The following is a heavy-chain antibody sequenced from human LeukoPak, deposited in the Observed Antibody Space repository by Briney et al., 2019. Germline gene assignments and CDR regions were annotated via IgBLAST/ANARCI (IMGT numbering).Heavy chain of an antibody. CDR3: AKRATWRYFDL. J-gene: IGHJ2*01. V-gene: IGHV3-23*01. CDR1: GFTLSSHA. CDR2: ISYSGANI. Sequence: GGSLRLSCAASGFTLSSHAVNWVRQAPGKGLEWVSAISYSGANIYYADSVKGRFTISRDNSKNTLYLQMNSLRAEDTAVYYCAKRATWRYFDLWGRGTLVTVSS. D-gene: IGHD5-12*01.